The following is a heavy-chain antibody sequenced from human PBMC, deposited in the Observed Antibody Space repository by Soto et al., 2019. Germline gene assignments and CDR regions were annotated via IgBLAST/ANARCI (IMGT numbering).Heavy chain of an antibody. CDR1: GFTFSSHW. CDR2: INSDGTTT. CDR3: ARDVSYSMDV. Sequence: GGPLRLSCEVSGFTFSSHWMHWVRQAPGKGLVWVSYINSDGTTTTHADSVKGRFTISRDNAKNTLYLQMNSLRAEDTAVYYCARDVSYSMDVWGQGTTVTVSS. V-gene: IGHV3-74*01. J-gene: IGHJ6*02.